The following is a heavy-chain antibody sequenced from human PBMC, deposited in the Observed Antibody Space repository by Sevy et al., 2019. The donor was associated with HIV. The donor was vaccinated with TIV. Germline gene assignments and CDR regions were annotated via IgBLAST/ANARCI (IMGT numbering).Heavy chain of an antibody. Sequence: AGSLRLSCAASGFTFDDYTMHWVRQPPGKGLEWVSLISWDGGSTYYADSVKGRFTISRDNSKNSLFLQMNSLRSEDTAFYYCAKLGGNYGDYDDYWGRGTLVTVSS. CDR2: ISWDGGST. D-gene: IGHD4-17*01. CDR3: AKLGGNYGDYDDY. CDR1: GFTFDDYT. J-gene: IGHJ4*02. V-gene: IGHV3-43*01.